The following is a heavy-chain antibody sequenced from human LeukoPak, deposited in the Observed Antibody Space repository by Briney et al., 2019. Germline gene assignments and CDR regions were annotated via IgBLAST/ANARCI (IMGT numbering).Heavy chain of an antibody. D-gene: IGHD2-2*02. J-gene: IGHJ4*02. Sequence: ASVKVSCKASGYTFTSYGISWVRQAPGQGLEWMRWISAYNGNTNYAQKLQGRVTMTTDTSTSTAYMELRSLRSDDTAVYYCARVAWRYCSSTSCYIDYWGQGTLVTVSS. V-gene: IGHV1-18*01. CDR2: ISAYNGNT. CDR3: ARVAWRYCSSTSCYIDY. CDR1: GYTFTSYG.